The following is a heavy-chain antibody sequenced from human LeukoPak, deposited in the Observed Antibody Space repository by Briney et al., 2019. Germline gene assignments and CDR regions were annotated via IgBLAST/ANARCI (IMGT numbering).Heavy chain of an antibody. CDR2: ISYDGSNK. D-gene: IGHD3-10*01. V-gene: IGHV3-30-3*01. CDR1: GFTFSSYA. Sequence: GGSLRLSCAASGFTFSSYAMHRVRQAPGKGLEWVAVISYDGSNKYYADSVKGRFTISRDNSKNTLYLQMNSLRAEDTAVYYCASPFLWSKYFDCWGQGTLVTVSS. J-gene: IGHJ4*02. CDR3: ASPFLWSKYFDC.